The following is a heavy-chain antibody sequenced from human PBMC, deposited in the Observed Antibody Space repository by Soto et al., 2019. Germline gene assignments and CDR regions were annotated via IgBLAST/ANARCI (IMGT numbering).Heavy chain of an antibody. Sequence: GESLKISCKGSGYSFTSYWIGWVRQMPGKGLEWMGIIYPGDSDTRYSPSFQGQVTISADKSISTAYLQWSSLKASDTAMYYCARSNGDYYAGGNWFDPWGQGTLVTVS. J-gene: IGHJ5*02. CDR1: GYSFTSYW. CDR3: ARSNGDYYAGGNWFDP. D-gene: IGHD4-17*01. V-gene: IGHV5-51*01. CDR2: IYPGDSDT.